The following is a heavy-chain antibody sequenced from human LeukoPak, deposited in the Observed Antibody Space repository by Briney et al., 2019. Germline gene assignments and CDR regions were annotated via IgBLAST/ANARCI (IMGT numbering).Heavy chain of an antibody. CDR1: GGSISSSSYY. CDR2: IYYSGST. CDR3: ARDLRYNWNYGPNWFDP. V-gene: IGHV4-39*07. J-gene: IGHJ5*02. D-gene: IGHD1-7*01. Sequence: SETLSLTCTVSGGSISSSSYYWGWIRQPPGKGLEWIGSIYYSGSTYYNPSLKSRVTISVDTSKNQFSLKLSSVTAADTAVYCCARDLRYNWNYGPNWFDPWGQGTLVTVSS.